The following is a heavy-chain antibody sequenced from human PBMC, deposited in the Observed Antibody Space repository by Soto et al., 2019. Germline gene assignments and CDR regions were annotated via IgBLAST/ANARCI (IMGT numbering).Heavy chain of an antibody. Sequence: GGSLRLSCAASGFTFNNYGMHWVRQAPGKGLEWVALISYDASNKYYADSVKGRFTISRDNTKNTLFLQMNSLRAEDTAVYYCAKDLSSSGWYGMDVWGQGTTVTVSS. V-gene: IGHV3-30*18. CDR3: AKDLSSSGWYGMDV. CDR1: GFTFNNYG. D-gene: IGHD6-19*01. J-gene: IGHJ6*02. CDR2: ISYDASNK.